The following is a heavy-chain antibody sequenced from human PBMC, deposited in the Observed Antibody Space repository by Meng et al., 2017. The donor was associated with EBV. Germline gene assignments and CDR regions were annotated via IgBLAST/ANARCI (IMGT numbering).Heavy chain of an antibody. V-gene: IGHV1-46*01. CDR3: VRELVGGTFDY. J-gene: IGHJ4*02. Sequence: QVALVQVGTRVKKPGASGKVSCKASGYTFTSYYLHWGRQAPGQGLEWMGIIIPAGGNTNYAQKFRGRFTMTRDTSTSTVYMDLSILTSEDTAVYYCVRELVGGTFDYWGQGTLVTVFS. CDR1: GYTFTSYY. D-gene: IGHD1/OR15-1a*01. CDR2: IIPAGGNT.